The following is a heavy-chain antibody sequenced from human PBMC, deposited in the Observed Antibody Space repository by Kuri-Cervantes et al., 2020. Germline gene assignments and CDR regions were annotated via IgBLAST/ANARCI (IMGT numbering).Heavy chain of an antibody. Sequence: GESLKISCAASGFTFSSYAMHWVRQAPGKGLEWVSYVSNSSSTIYYADSVKGRFTISRDNAKNSLYLQMNSLRDEDTAVYYCARDGYYYDSSGHYYYYGMDVWGQGTTVTVSS. CDR1: GFTFSSYA. V-gene: IGHV3-48*02. CDR2: VSNSSSTI. CDR3: ARDGYYYDSSGHYYYYGMDV. D-gene: IGHD3-22*01. J-gene: IGHJ6*02.